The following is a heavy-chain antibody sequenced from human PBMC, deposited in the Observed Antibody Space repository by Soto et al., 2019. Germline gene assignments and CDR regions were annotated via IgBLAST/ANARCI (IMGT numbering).Heavy chain of an antibody. CDR3: ARGGRRVVRGVIIPAVGTPSYYYYGMDV. J-gene: IGHJ6*02. CDR2: IKQDGSEK. CDR1: GFTFSSYW. D-gene: IGHD3-10*01. Sequence: EVQLVESGGGLVQPGGSLRLSCAASGFTFSSYWMSWVRQAPGKGLEWVANIKQDGSEKYYVDSVKGRFTISRDNAKNSLYLQMNSLRAEDTAVYYCARGGRRVVRGVIIPAVGTPSYYYYGMDVWGQGTTVTVSS. V-gene: IGHV3-7*03.